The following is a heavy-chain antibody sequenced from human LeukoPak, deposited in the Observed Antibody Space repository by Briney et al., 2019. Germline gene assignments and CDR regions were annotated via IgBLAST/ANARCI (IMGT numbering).Heavy chain of an antibody. CDR3: ARDYYGSGSFSGN. CDR1: GGSISSSSYY. CDR2: IYYSRST. Sequence: ASETLSLTCTVSGGSISSSSYYWGWIRQPPGKGLEWIGSIYYSRSTYYNPSLKSRVTISVDTSKNQFSLKLSSVTAADTAVYYCARDYYGSGSFSGNWGQGTLVTVSS. V-gene: IGHV4-39*07. D-gene: IGHD3-10*01. J-gene: IGHJ4*02.